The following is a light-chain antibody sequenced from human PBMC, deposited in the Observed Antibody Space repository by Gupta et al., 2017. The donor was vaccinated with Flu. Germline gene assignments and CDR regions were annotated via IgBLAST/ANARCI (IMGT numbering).Light chain of an antibody. Sequence: ERVTITCRESQSISKYLNSYKHKPGEAPKLLIYAASNLNSVVPSRFSTNGYYAEFTLTISSLLADDFATFYCQQSFSTPRFTVGRGTTVQIK. J-gene: IGKJ4*01. V-gene: IGKV1-39*01. CDR2: AAS. CDR3: QQSFSTPRFT. CDR1: QSISKY.